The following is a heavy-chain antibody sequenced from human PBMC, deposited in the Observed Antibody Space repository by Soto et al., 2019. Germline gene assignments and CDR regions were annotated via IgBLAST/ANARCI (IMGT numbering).Heavy chain of an antibody. CDR3: TRDSRSRDDASDI. Sequence: GGSLRLSCTASGFTFGDYAMSWVRQAPGKGLEWVGFISSKAYGGTTEYAASVKSRFTISREDSKSIAYLQMNSLKTEDTAVEYCTRDSRSRDDASDIGGQGTMVTVSS. J-gene: IGHJ3*02. CDR1: GFTFGDYA. V-gene: IGHV3-49*04. D-gene: IGHD6-13*01. CDR2: ISSKAYGGTT.